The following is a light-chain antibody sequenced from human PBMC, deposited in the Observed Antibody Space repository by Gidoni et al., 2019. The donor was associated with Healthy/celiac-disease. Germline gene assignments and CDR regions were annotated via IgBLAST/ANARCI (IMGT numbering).Light chain of an antibody. CDR3: QQYGSSPPNT. V-gene: IGKV3-20*01. CDR2: GAS. Sequence: IGMTHTPGTLSLSPGERATLPCMASQSVRSSDLAWYQQKPGQAPRVLIYGASSRAPGIPDRFSGSGSGTDFTLTISRLEHEDFAVYYCQQYGSSPPNTFGQGTKLEIK. J-gene: IGKJ2*01. CDR1: QSVRSSD.